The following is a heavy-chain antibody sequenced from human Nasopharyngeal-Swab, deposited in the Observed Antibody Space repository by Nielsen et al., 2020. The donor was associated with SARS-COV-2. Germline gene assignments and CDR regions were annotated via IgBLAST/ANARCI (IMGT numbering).Heavy chain of an antibody. CDR3: TTPPGNLWFGELLYLDYGMDV. CDR1: GFTFRRYA. D-gene: IGHD3-10*01. Sequence: GESPKTPRSALGFTFRRYAMHWVRQAPGQGPEYVSAISSNGGSTYYADSVKGRFTISRDNSKNTLYLQMSSLRAEDTAVYYCTTPPGNLWFGELLYLDYGMDVWGQGTTVTVSS. V-gene: IGHV3-64D*06. J-gene: IGHJ6*02. CDR2: ISSNGGST.